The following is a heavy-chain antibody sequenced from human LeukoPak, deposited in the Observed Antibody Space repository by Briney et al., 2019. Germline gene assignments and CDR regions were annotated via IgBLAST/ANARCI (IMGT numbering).Heavy chain of an antibody. CDR3: AKDRIVGATTSYDYFDY. D-gene: IGHD1-26*01. J-gene: IGHJ4*02. CDR2: ISYDGSNE. Sequence: GGSLRLSCAASGFTFSSYGMHWVRQAPGRGLEWVAVISYDGSNEYYADSVKGRFTISRDNSKNTVYMQMNSLRVEDTAVYYCAKDRIVGATTSYDYFDYWGQGTLVTVSS. V-gene: IGHV3-30*18. CDR1: GFTFSSYG.